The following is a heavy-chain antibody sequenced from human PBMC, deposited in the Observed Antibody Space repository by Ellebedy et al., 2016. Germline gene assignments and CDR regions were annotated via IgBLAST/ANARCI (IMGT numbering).Heavy chain of an antibody. J-gene: IGHJ4*02. D-gene: IGHD2-8*02. CDR2: IYGGGST. CDR3: AKGGKLWSGTSYHFDY. Sequence: GGSLRLSXAASGFTVNNNYMSWVRQAPGKGLEWVACIYGGGSTFYADSVKGRFTISRDNSKKTLFLQMDGLRAEDTAVYYCAKGGKLWSGTSYHFDYWGQGTLVAASS. V-gene: IGHV3-53*01. CDR1: GFTVNNNY.